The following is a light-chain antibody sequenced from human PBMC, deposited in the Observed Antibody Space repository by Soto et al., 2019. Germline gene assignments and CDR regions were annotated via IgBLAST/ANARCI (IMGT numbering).Light chain of an antibody. CDR1: SSNIGAGRD. V-gene: IGLV1-40*01. Sequence: QSELTQPPSVYSAPGQRVTISCTGNSSNIGAGRDVHWYQQLPGTAPRLLIYGNNNRPSGVPDRFSASKSGTSASLAITGLQAEDDAYFYCQSFDSSLSAYVFGTGTNVTV. CDR3: QSFDSSLSAYV. CDR2: GNN. J-gene: IGLJ1*01.